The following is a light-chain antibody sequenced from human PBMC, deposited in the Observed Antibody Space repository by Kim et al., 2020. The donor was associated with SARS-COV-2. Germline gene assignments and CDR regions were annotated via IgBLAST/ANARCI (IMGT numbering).Light chain of an antibody. Sequence: SSELTQDPAVSVALGQTVRITCQGDSLRSYYASWYQQKPGQAPVLVIYGKNNRPSGIPDRFSGSSSGNTASLTITGAQAEDEADYYCNSRDSSGNRNVFG. CDR2: GKN. CDR1: SLRSYY. V-gene: IGLV3-19*01. J-gene: IGLJ1*01. CDR3: NSRDSSGNRNV.